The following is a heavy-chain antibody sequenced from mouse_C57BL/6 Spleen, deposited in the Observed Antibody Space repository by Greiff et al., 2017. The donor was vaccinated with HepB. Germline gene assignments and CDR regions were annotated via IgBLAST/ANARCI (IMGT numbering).Heavy chain of an antibody. CDR2: INPNNGGT. CDR3: ARSDQWLLRTWFAY. J-gene: IGHJ3*01. D-gene: IGHD2-3*01. V-gene: IGHV1-26*01. CDR1: GYTFTDYY. Sequence: EVQLQQSGPELVKPGASVKISCKASGYTFTDYYMNWVKQSHGKSLEWIGDINPNNGGTSYNQKFKGKATLTVDKSSSTAYMELRSLTSEDSAVYYCARSDQWLLRTWFAYWGQGTLVTVSA.